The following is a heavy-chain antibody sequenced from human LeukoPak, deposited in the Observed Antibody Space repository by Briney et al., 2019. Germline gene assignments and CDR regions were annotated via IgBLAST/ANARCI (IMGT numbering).Heavy chain of an antibody. D-gene: IGHD2-2*01. J-gene: IGHJ6*02. CDR3: AEGFYCSSTSCFADYYYYGMDV. V-gene: IGHV3-9*01. Sequence: GGSLRLSCAASGFTFDDYAMHWVRHAPGKGLEWVSGISWNSGSIGYADSVKGRFTISRDNAKNSLYLQMNSLRAEDTALYYCAEGFYCSSTSCFADYYYYGMDVWGQGTTVTVSS. CDR2: ISWNSGSI. CDR1: GFTFDDYA.